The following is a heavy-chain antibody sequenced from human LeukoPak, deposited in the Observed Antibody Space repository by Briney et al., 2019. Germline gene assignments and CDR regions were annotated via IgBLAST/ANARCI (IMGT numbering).Heavy chain of an antibody. CDR1: GFTFSSYS. CDR2: ISSSSSTI. J-gene: IGHJ6*02. V-gene: IGHV3-48*01. D-gene: IGHD2-2*01. CDR3: ARVPYCSSTSCYRPYYYYGMDV. Sequence: GGSLRLSCAASGFTFSSYSMNWVRQAPGKGLEWVSYISSSSSTIYNADSVKGRFTISRDNAKNSLYLQMNSLRAEDTAVYYCARVPYCSSTSCYRPYYYYGMDVWGQGTTVTVSS.